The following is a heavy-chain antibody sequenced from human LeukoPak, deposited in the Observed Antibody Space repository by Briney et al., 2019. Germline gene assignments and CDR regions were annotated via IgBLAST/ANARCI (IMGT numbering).Heavy chain of an antibody. J-gene: IGHJ3*02. CDR3: ARANKYYDFWSGYSEGAFEI. D-gene: IGHD3-3*01. CDR1: GFTFSSYG. V-gene: IGHV3-33*08. CDR2: IRYDGSNK. Sequence: PGRSLSLSCAASGFTFSSYGMHWVRQAPGKGLEWVAFIRYDGSNKYYADSVKGRFTISRDNSKNTLYLQMNSLTAEDTAVYYCARANKYYDFWSGYSEGAFEIRGQGIMVTASS.